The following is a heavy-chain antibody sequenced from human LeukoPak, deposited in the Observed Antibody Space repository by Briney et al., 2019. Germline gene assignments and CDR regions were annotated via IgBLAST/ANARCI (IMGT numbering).Heavy chain of an antibody. J-gene: IGHJ4*02. CDR3: ARDHGGNSYFDY. CDR1: GYTFTGYY. D-gene: IGHD4-23*01. CDR2: INPNSGGT. Sequence: ASVKVSCKASGYTFTGYYMHWVRQAPGQGLEWMGWINPNSGGTNYAQKFQGRVTMTRDTSISTAYMELSRLRSDDTAVYYCARDHGGNSYFDYWGQGTLATVSS. V-gene: IGHV1-2*02.